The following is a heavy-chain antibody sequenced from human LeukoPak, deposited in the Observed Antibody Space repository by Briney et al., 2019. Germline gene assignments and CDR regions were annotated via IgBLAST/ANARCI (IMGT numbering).Heavy chain of an antibody. D-gene: IGHD2-2*01. Sequence: PGGSLRLSCAASGFTFSSYAMNWVRQAPGKGLEWVSTISSSGGSTYYFVKGRFTISRDNSKNTLYLQMNSLRAEDTAVYYCAKGYCSSTSCKESFFDYWGQGTLVTGSS. V-gene: IGHV3-23*01. CDR1: GFTFSSYA. CDR2: ISSSGGST. J-gene: IGHJ4*02. CDR3: AKGYCSSTSCKESFFDY.